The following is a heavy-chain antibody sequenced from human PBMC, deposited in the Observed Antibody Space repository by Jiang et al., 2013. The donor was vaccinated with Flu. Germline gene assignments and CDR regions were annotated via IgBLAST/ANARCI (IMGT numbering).Heavy chain of an antibody. CDR2: INAGNGNT. Sequence: SGAEVKKPGASVKVSYKASGYTFTSYAMHWVRQAPGQRLEWMGWINAGNGNTKYSQKFQGRVTITRDTSASTAYMELSSLRSEDTAVYYCARIAVAGTMMDVWGQGTTVTVSS. CDR1: GYTFTSYA. CDR3: ARIAVAGTMMDV. V-gene: IGHV1-3*01. D-gene: IGHD6-19*01. J-gene: IGHJ6*02.